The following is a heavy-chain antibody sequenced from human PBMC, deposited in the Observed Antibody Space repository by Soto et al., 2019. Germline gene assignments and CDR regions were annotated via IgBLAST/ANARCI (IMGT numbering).Heavy chain of an antibody. CDR3: ARGPLIVGATSRWFDP. J-gene: IGHJ5*02. CDR1: GGSISSGGYS. CDR2: IYHSGST. Sequence: PSETLSLTCAVSGGSISSGGYSWSWIRQPPGKGLEWIGYIYHSGSTNYNPSLKSRVTISVDRSKNQFSLKLSSVTAADTAVYYCARGPLIVGATSRWFDPWGQGTLVTVSS. V-gene: IGHV4-30-2*01. D-gene: IGHD1-26*01.